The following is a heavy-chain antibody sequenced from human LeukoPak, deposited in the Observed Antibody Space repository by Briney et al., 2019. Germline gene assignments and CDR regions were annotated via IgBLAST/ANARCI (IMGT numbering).Heavy chain of an antibody. J-gene: IGHJ4*02. V-gene: IGHV1-46*01. CDR2: NPSGGST. D-gene: IGHD6-19*01. Sequence: NPSGGSTSYAQKFQGRVTMTRDTSTSTVYMELSSLRSEDTAVYYCARDLSRQWLVPDDYWGQGTLVTVSS. CDR3: ARDLSRQWLVPDDY.